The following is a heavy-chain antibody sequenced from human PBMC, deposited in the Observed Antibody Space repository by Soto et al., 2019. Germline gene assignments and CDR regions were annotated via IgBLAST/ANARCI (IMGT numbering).Heavy chain of an antibody. CDR1: GYTFTNYD. Sequence: QVQLVQSGAEVKKPGASVKVSCETSGYTFTNYDINWVRQAAGQRLEWMGWINPDSDNTGYAQKFQGRVTMTRDTSISTAYMELNSLRSEDTAVYYCARGRRYCTTTSCYPPALFPYGMDVWGQGTTVTVSS. J-gene: IGHJ6*02. CDR3: ARGRRYCTTTSCYPPALFPYGMDV. D-gene: IGHD2-2*01. V-gene: IGHV1-8*01. CDR2: INPDSDNT.